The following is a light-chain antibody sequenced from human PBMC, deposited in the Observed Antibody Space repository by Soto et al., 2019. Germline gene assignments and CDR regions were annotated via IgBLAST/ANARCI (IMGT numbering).Light chain of an antibody. Sequence: EIVMTQSPATLSVSPGERATLSCRASQSVSSNLAWYQQKPGQAPRLLIYGASTRATGIPARFSGSGSGTEFTLPISSLQSEDFAVCYCQQYNNWPPTFGQGTKLEIK. V-gene: IGKV3-15*01. CDR1: QSVSSN. CDR3: QQYNNWPPT. J-gene: IGKJ2*01. CDR2: GAS.